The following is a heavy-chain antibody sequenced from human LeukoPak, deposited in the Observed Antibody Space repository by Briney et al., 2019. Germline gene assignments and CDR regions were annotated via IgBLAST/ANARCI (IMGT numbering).Heavy chain of an antibody. CDR2: IIPILGIA. V-gene: IGHV1-69*04. D-gene: IGHD4-23*01. CDR3: ARDGGNGGD. J-gene: IGHJ4*02. CDR1: GGTFSSYA. Sequence: SVKVSCKASGGTFSSYAISWVRQAPGQGLEWMGRIIPILGIANYAQKFQGRVTITADKSTSTAYMGLSSLRSEDTAVYYCARDGGNGGDWGQGTLVTVSS.